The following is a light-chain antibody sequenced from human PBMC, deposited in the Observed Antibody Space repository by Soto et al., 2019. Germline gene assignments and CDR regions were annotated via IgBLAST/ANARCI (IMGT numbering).Light chain of an antibody. Sequence: QSVLTQPRSVSGSPGQSVTISCTGTSSDVGGYNYVSWYQQHPGKAPKLMIYDVSKRPSGVPDRFSGSKSGNTASLTISGPQAEDEADYYCCSYAGSYTEVFGTGTKLTVL. J-gene: IGLJ1*01. CDR2: DVS. CDR3: CSYAGSYTEV. CDR1: SSDVGGYNY. V-gene: IGLV2-11*01.